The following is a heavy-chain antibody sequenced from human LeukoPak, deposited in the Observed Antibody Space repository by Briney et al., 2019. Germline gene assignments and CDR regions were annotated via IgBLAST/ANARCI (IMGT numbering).Heavy chain of an antibody. CDR1: GGSISSYY. Sequence: PSETLSLTCTVSGGSISSYYWSWIRQPPGKGLEWIGYIYYSGSTNYNPSLKSRVTISVDTSKNQFSLKLSSVTAADTAVYYCARGYSSGWDYYHYGMDVWGQGTTVTVSS. CDR2: IYYSGST. D-gene: IGHD6-19*01. J-gene: IGHJ6*02. V-gene: IGHV4-59*01. CDR3: ARGYSSGWDYYHYGMDV.